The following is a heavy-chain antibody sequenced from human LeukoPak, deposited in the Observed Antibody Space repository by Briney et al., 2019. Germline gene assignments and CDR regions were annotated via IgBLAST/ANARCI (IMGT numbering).Heavy chain of an antibody. J-gene: IGHJ4*02. V-gene: IGHV4-59*01. D-gene: IGHD4-23*01. CDR2: IYYSGGT. Sequence: SETLSLTCTVSSSSISNYYWNWIRQTPGKGLEWIGYIYYSGGTNYNPSLKSRLTISVDTSKNQFSLKLTSVTAADTAVYYCAREPLGDYGGNSGFDYWGQGSLVTVSS. CDR3: AREPLGDYGGNSGFDY. CDR1: SSSISNYY.